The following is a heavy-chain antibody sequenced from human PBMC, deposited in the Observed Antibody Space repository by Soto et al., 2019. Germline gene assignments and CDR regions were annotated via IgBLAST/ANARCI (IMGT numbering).Heavy chain of an antibody. CDR1: GFTFGDYA. CDR2: IRSKAYGGTT. CDR3: TRDQKYYDFWSGYYTGNYYYGMDV. D-gene: IGHD3-3*01. Sequence: GGSLRLSCTASGFTFGDYAMSWFRQAPGKGLEWVGFIRSKAYGGTTEYAASVKGRFTISRDDSKSIAYLQMNSLKTEDTAVYYCTRDQKYYDFWSGYYTGNYYYGMDVWGQVTKVTVSS. J-gene: IGHJ6*02. V-gene: IGHV3-49*03.